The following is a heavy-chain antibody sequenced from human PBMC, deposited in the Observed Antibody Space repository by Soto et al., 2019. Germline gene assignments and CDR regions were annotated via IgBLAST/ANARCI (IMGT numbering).Heavy chain of an antibody. CDR3: ARDADGSGYYFDL. Sequence: PSETLSLTCNVSDGSISSGGRYWSWIRQQPGKGLEWIGYIYYSGSTYYNPSLTSRITISVDTSKNQFSLTLRSMTAADTAIYYCARDADGSGYYFDLWGQGTLRTVS. CDR2: IYYSGST. CDR1: DGSISSGGRY. J-gene: IGHJ4*02. V-gene: IGHV4-31*03. D-gene: IGHD3-10*01.